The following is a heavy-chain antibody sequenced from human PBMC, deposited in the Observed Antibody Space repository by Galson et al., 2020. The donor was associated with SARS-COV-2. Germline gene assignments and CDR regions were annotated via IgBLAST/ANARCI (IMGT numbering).Heavy chain of an antibody. CDR1: GGSFSGYY. Sequence: SETLSLTCAVYGGSFSGYYWSWIRQPPGKGLEWIGEINHSGSTNYNPSLKSRVTISVDTSKNQFSLKLSSVTAADTAVYYCARRGSVVAAAGTRAFDIWGQGTMVTVSS. D-gene: IGHD6-13*01. CDR3: ARRGSVVAAAGTRAFDI. CDR2: INHSGST. V-gene: IGHV4-34*01. J-gene: IGHJ3*02.